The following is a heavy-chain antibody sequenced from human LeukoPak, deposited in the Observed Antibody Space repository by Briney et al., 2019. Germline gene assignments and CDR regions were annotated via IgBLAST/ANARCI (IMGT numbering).Heavy chain of an antibody. V-gene: IGHV3-23*01. CDR1: GFTFSSYA. J-gene: IGHJ4*02. D-gene: IGHD1-26*01. Sequence: QPGGSLRLSCAASGFTFSSYAMSWVRQAPGKGLEWVSAISGSGGSTYYADSVKGRFTISRDNSKNTLYLQMNSLRAEDTAVYYCARGHGSYYEAPFDYWGQGTLVTVSS. CDR2: ISGSGGST. CDR3: ARGHGSYYEAPFDY.